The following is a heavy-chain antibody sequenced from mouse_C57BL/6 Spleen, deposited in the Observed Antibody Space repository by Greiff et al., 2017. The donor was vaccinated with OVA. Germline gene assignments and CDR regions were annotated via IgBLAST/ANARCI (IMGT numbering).Heavy chain of an antibody. J-gene: IGHJ2*01. CDR3: AREGYGSSYYFDY. CDR1: GFTFSSYA. Sequence: DVKLVESGGGLVKPGGSLKLSCAASGFTFSSYAMSWVRQTPEKRLEWVATISDGGSYTYYPDNVKGRFTISRDNAKNNLYLQMSHLKSEDTAMYYCAREGYGSSYYFDYWGQGTTLTVSS. CDR2: ISDGGSYT. V-gene: IGHV5-4*01. D-gene: IGHD1-1*01.